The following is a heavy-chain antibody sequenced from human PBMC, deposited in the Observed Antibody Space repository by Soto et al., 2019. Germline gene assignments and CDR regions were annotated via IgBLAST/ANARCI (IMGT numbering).Heavy chain of an antibody. Sequence: SGPTLVNPTQTHTLTCTFSGFSLSTSGMCVSWIRQPPGKALEWLALIDWDDDKYYSTSLKTRLTISKDTSKNQVVLTMTNMDPVDTATYYCARIRRMYYDFWSGDTDYYGMDVWGQGTTVTVSS. V-gene: IGHV2-70*01. CDR2: IDWDDDK. D-gene: IGHD3-3*01. CDR1: GFSLSTSGMC. CDR3: ARIRRMYYDFWSGDTDYYGMDV. J-gene: IGHJ6*02.